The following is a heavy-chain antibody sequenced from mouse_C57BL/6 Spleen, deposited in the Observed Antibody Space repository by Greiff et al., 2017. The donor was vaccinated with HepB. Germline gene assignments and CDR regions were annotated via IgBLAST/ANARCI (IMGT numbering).Heavy chain of an antibody. J-gene: IGHJ3*01. CDR3: AREMSRPWFAY. CDR2: INPNNGGT. V-gene: IGHV1-26*01. CDR1: GYTFTDYY. Sequence: VQLQQSGPELVKPGASVKISCKASGYTFTDYYMNWVKQSHGKSLEWIGDINPNNGGTSYNQKFKGKATLTVDKSSSTAYMELRSLTSEDSAVYYCAREMSRPWFAYWGQGTLVTVSA.